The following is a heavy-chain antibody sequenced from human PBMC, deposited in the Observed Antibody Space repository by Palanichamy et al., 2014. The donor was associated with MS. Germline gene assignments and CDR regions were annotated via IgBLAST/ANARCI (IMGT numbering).Heavy chain of an antibody. D-gene: IGHD4-23*01. CDR3: ARSGRVVTKFYLDS. J-gene: IGHJ5*01. Sequence: QVQLVESGGGVVQPGRSLRLACAASGFSLTSHGTHWVRQAPGKGLEWVAAIWFDETNIDYADSVKGRFTISRDTSKNTLYLQMNRPRAEDTAVYYCARSGRVVTKFYLDSWGQGTLVTVSS. CDR2: IWFDETNI. CDR1: GFSLTSHG. V-gene: IGHV3-33*01.